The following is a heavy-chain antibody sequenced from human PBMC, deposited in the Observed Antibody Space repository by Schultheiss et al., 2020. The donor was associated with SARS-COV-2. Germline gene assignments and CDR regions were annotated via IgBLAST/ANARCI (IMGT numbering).Heavy chain of an antibody. J-gene: IGHJ4*02. V-gene: IGHV3-15*01. CDR1: GFTFSSYS. CDR3: TGGAGSDY. CDR2: IKSKTDGGTT. Sequence: GGSLRLSCAASGFTFSSYSMNWVRQAPGKGLEWVGRIKSKTDGGTTDYAAPVKGRFAMSRDDSKNTLYLQMDSLKTEDTALYYCTGGAGSDYWGQGTLVTVSS. D-gene: IGHD2-15*01.